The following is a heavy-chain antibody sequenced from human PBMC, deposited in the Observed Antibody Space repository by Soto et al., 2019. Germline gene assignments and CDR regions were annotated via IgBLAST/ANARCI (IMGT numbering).Heavy chain of an antibody. J-gene: IGHJ4*02. V-gene: IGHV4-39*01. Sequence: SETLSLTCTGSGGSISSSSYYWGWIRQPPGKGLEWIGSIYYSGSTYYNPSLKSRVTISVDTSKNQFSLKLSSVTAADTAVYYCARQGNWNLDYWGQGTLVTVSS. CDR2: IYYSGST. CDR3: ARQGNWNLDY. CDR1: GGSISSSSYY. D-gene: IGHD1-20*01.